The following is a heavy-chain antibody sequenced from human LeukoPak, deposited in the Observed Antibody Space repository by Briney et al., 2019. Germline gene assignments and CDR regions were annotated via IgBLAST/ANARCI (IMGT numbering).Heavy chain of an antibody. CDR2: INPNSGGT. J-gene: IGHJ3*02. V-gene: IGHV1-2*02. CDR3: ARFGSKIQVRFLEWSLSLDI. CDR1: GYTFIGYY. Sequence: ASVKVSCKASGYTFIGYYMHWVRQAPGQGLGWMGWINPNSGGTNYAQKFQGRVTMTRDTSISTAYMELSRLRSDDTAVYYCARFGSKIQVRFLEWSLSLDIWGQGTMVTVSS. D-gene: IGHD3-3*01.